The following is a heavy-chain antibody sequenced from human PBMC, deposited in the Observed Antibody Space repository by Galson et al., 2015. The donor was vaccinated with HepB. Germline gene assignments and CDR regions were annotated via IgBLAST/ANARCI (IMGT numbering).Heavy chain of an antibody. Sequence: SLRLSCAASGFTLSSYAIHWVRQAPGKGLEWVTVISYDGRNQNYADSVMGRFTISRDNSKDTAYLQMSSLRADDTAVYYCARDSGYVSGWYAGRGGFDYWGQGTLVTASS. CDR2: ISYDGRNQ. CDR1: GFTLSSYA. V-gene: IGHV3-30*03. CDR3: ARDSGYVSGWYAGRGGFDY. J-gene: IGHJ4*02. D-gene: IGHD6-19*01.